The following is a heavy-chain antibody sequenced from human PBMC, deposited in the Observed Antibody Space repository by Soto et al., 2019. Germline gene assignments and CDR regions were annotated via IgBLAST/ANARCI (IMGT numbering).Heavy chain of an antibody. D-gene: IGHD1-20*01. Sequence: QVQLVQSGAEVKKPGASVKVSCKAAAYTFTSYDINWVRQATGQDFEWMGWMNPNNGNTAYAQRFQGRVTMTRDTSKSTAFMVLSSLTSRYTHLYYCRMVPLNWLVHYWGQGTLVTVSS. V-gene: IGHV1-8*01. J-gene: IGHJ4*02. CDR1: AYTFTSYD. CDR2: MNPNNGNT. CDR3: RMVPLNWLVHY.